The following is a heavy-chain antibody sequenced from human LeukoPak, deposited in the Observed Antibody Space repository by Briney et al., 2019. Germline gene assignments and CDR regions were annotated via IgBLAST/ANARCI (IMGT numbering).Heavy chain of an antibody. D-gene: IGHD4-23*01. J-gene: IGHJ4*02. V-gene: IGHV4-39*01. Sequence: PSETLSLTCTVSGGSISSSSYYWGWIRQPPGKGLEWIGSIYYSGSTYYNPSLKSRVTISVDTSKNQFFLKLSSVTAADTAVYYCARRHDYGGNTFDYWGQGTLVTVSS. CDR3: ARRHDYGGNTFDY. CDR2: IYYSGST. CDR1: GGSISSSSYY.